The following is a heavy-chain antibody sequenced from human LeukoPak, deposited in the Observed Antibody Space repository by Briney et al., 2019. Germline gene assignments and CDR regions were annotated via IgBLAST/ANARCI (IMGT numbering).Heavy chain of an antibody. CDR3: ARAKRAQYDSSGYYYGFDY. CDR1: GGSISNGGYY. CDR2: IYYSGST. J-gene: IGHJ4*02. V-gene: IGHV4-31*03. Sequence: SQTLSLTCTVSGGSISNGGYYWSWIRQHPGKGLEWIGYIYYSGSTYYNPSLKSRVTISVDTSKNQFSLKLSSVTAADTAVYYCARAKRAQYDSSGYYYGFDYWGQGTLVTVSS. D-gene: IGHD3-22*01.